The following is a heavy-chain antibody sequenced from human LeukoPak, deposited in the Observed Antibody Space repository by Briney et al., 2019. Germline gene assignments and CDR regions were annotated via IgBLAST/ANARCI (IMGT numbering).Heavy chain of an antibody. CDR2: IYSGGST. V-gene: IGHV3-66*01. J-gene: IGHJ4*02. Sequence: PAGGSLRLSCAASGFTVSSNYMSWVRQAPGKGLEWVSVIYSGGSTYYADSVKGRFTISRDNSKNTLYLQMNSLRAEDTAVYYCARGAYSMIVPEDYWGQGTLVTVSS. CDR1: GFTVSSNY. CDR3: ARGAYSMIVPEDY. D-gene: IGHD3-22*01.